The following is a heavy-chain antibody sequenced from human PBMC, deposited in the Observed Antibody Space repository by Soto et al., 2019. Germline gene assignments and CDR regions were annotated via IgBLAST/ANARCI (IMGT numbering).Heavy chain of an antibody. V-gene: IGHV3-30*03. Sequence: TGGSLRLSCAASEFTFSNYAMHWVRQPPGKGLQWLAVISYDGNNKYYADSVEGRFTISRDNSKNTVYLQMNSLRLEDTAVYYCARGPSYSDSYFDYWGQGTLVTVS. CDR1: EFTFSNYA. D-gene: IGHD4-17*01. J-gene: IGHJ4*02. CDR3: ARGPSYSDSYFDY. CDR2: ISYDGNNK.